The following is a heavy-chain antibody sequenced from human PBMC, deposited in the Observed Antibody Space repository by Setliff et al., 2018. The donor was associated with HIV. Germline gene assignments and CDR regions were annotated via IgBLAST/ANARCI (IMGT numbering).Heavy chain of an antibody. D-gene: IGHD1-26*01. CDR2: INPSGGST. J-gene: IGHJ4*02. CDR3: ARGWEGGMDY. V-gene: IGHV1-46*01. Sequence: ASVKVSCKASGYTFTRYFMHCVRQAPGQGLEWLGMINPSGGSTWYAQKFQGRVTMTGDTSTNTLYMELSSLRSEDKAVYYCARGWEGGMDYWGQGTLVTVSS. CDR1: GYTFTRYF.